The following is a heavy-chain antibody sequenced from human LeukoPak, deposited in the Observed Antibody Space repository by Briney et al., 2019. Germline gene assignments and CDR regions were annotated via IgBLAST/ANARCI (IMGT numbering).Heavy chain of an antibody. Sequence: SETLSLTCAVWVDSFSRYYWRGMRDPRGRGLEGIGEINQSWSTNYDPYSKSRVTISVETSKNHFCLKLSSVTAAEMDVYYCARGPRRDGYNSLRYYYYYAMDVWGQGTTVTVSS. CDR1: VDSFSRYY. CDR3: ARGPRRDGYNSLRYYYYYAMDV. D-gene: IGHD5-24*01. CDR2: INQSWST. J-gene: IGHJ6*02. V-gene: IGHV4-34*01.